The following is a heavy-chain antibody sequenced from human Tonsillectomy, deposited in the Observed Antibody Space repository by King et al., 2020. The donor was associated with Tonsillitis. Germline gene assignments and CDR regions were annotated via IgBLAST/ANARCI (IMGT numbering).Heavy chain of an antibody. CDR1: GGSISSYY. J-gene: IGHJ4*02. V-gene: IGHV4-59*01. D-gene: IGHD3-9*01. CDR3: ARAEELRYFDWLGFDY. CDR2: IYYSGST. Sequence: VQLQESGPGLVKPSETLSLTCSVSGGSISSYYWSWIRQPPGKGLEWIGYIYYSGSTNYNPSLKSRVTISVDTSKNQFSLKLSSVTAADTAVYYCARAEELRYFDWLGFDYWGQGTLVTVSS.